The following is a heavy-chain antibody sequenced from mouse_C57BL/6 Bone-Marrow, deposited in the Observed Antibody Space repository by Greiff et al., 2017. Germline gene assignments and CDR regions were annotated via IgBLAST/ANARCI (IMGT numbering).Heavy chain of an antibody. CDR1: GYTFTDYY. CDR3: ARSTGTFDY. CDR2: INPYNGGT. Sequence: DVKLQESGPVLVKPGASVKMSCKASGYTFTDYYMNWVKQSHGKSLEWIGVINPYNGGTSYNQKFKGKATLTVDKSSSTAYMELNSLTSEDSAVYYCARSTGTFDYWGQGTTLTVSS. D-gene: IGHD4-1*02. J-gene: IGHJ2*01. V-gene: IGHV1-19*01.